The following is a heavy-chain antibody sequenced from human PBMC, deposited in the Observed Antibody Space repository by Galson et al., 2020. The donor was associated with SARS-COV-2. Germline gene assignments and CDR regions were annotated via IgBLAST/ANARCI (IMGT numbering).Heavy chain of an antibody. Sequence: SETLSLTCAVSGYSVSTTNYWGWVRLAPGKGLEWIGSIYPNGRTYYNPSLESRVTISVDTSRNQFSLTLASVTAADTAFYYCARQGVNMIVLVTVPGWCFDLWGRGTLVTVSS. CDR2: IYPNGRT. D-gene: IGHD2-21*02. V-gene: IGHV4-38-2*01. CDR1: GYSVSTTNY. CDR3: ARQGVNMIVLVTVPGWCFDL. J-gene: IGHJ2*01.